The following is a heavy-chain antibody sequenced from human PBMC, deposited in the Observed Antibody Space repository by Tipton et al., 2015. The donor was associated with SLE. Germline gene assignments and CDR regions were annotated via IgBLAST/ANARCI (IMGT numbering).Heavy chain of an antibody. CDR1: GFIFDDYS. D-gene: IGHD2/OR15-2a*01. V-gene: IGHV3-48*01. CDR3: ARETEYGHYYFDL. Sequence: SLRLSCAASGFIFDDYSMNWVRQAPGKGLVWIFFISRSGTTIYYADSVTGRFTISRDNAKNSLYLQMNGLRAEDTAVYYCARETEYGHYYFDLWGRGTLVTVSS. CDR2: ISRSGTTI. J-gene: IGHJ2*01.